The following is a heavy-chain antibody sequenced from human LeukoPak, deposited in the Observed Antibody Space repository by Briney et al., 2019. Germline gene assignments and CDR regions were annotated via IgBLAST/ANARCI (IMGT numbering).Heavy chain of an antibody. V-gene: IGHV3-23*01. CDR2: ISGSGGST. J-gene: IGHJ4*02. Sequence: GGSLRLSCAASGFIFSSYSMNWVRQAPGKGLEWVSGISGSGGSTYYADSVKGRFTISRDNSKNTLYLQMNSLRAEDTAVYYCAKSISPFDYWGQGTLVTVSS. CDR1: GFIFSSYS. CDR3: AKSISPFDY.